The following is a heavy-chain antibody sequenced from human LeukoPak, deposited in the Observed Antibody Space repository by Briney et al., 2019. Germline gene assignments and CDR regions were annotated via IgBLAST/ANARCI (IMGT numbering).Heavy chain of an antibody. CDR3: VRGAYSSSWLNFDY. CDR2: IPYDGSNK. J-gene: IGHJ4*02. CDR1: GFTFSSYA. D-gene: IGHD6-13*01. Sequence: GGSLRLSCAASGFTFSSYAMHWVRQAPGKGLEWVALIPYDGSNKYYADSVKGRFTVSRDNSKNTLYLQMNSLRAEDTTVYYCVRGAYSSSWLNFDYWGQGTLVTVSS. V-gene: IGHV3-30*04.